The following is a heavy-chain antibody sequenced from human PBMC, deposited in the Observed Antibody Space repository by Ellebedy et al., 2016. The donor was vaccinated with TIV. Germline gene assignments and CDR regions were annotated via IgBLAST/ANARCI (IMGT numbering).Heavy chain of an antibody. Sequence: SVKVSXXASGFIFTSSGVQWVRQARGQPLERIGWIVVGSGNTNYAQKFQERVTITRDISTSTAYMELSSLRSEDTAVYYCAAAPGGHDTSGYYSSYWGQGTLVTVSS. CDR1: GFIFTSSG. D-gene: IGHD3-22*01. CDR2: IVVGSGNT. V-gene: IGHV1-58*01. CDR3: AAAPGGHDTSGYYSSY. J-gene: IGHJ4*02.